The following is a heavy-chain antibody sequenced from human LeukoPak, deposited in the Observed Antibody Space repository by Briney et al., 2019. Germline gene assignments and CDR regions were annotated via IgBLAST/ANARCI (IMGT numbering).Heavy chain of an antibody. D-gene: IGHD6-19*01. CDR2: ISGSGGST. J-gene: IGHJ5*01. Sequence: GGSLRLSCAASGFTFSNYGMSWVRQAPGKGLEWVAGISGSGGSTHYADSVKGRFTISRDNSKNTLYLQMNSLRAEDTAVYYCARDRGSGWFVYWGQGTLVTVSS. V-gene: IGHV3-23*01. CDR1: GFTFSNYG. CDR3: ARDRGSGWFVY.